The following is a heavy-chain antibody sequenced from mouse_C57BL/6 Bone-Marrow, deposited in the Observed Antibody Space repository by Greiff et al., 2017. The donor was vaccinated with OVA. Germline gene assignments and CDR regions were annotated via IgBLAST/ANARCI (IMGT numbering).Heavy chain of an antibody. D-gene: IGHD1-1*01. Sequence: VQLQQSGPELVKPGASVKISCKASGYSFTGYYMNWVKQSPEKSLEWIGEINPSTGGTTYNQKFKAKATLTVDKSSSTAYMQLKSLTSEDSAVYYCARPTVVPSYAMDYWGQGTSVTVSS. CDR3: ARPTVVPSYAMDY. J-gene: IGHJ4*01. V-gene: IGHV1-42*01. CDR2: INPSTGGT. CDR1: GYSFTGYY.